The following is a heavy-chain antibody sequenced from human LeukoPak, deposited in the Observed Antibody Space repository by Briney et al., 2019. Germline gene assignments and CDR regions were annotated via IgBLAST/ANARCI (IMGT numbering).Heavy chain of an antibody. CDR2: ISAYNGNT. CDR1: GYTFTSYG. D-gene: IGHD5-18*01. V-gene: IGHV1-18*01. CDR3: ARDQRDTAMVTPNWFDP. Sequence: GASVKVSCKASGYTFTSYGISWVRQAPGQGLEWMGWISAYNGNTNYAQKLQGRVTMTTDTSTSTAYMELRSLRSDDTAVYYCARDQRDTAMVTPNWFDPWGQGTLVTVSS. J-gene: IGHJ5*02.